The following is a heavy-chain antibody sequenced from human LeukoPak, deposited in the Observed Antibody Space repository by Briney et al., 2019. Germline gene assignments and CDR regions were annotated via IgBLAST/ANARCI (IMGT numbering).Heavy chain of an antibody. D-gene: IGHD3-10*01. CDR3: ARRMVRGVIITNILAFDY. CDR1: GGSFSGYY. CDR2: INHSGST. J-gene: IGHJ4*02. V-gene: IGHV4-34*01. Sequence: AETLSLTCAVYGGSFSGYYWSWIRQPPAKGLAWIGEINHSGSTNYNPSLQSRVTISEDTSKNQFPLKLSSVTAADTAVYYCARRMVRGVIITNILAFDYWGQGTLVTVSS.